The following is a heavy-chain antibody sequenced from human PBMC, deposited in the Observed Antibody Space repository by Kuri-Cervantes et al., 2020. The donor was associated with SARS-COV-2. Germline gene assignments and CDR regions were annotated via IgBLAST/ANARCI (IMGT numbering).Heavy chain of an antibody. D-gene: IGHD3-9*01. CDR2: IYYSGST. Sequence: SETLSLTCTVSGGSVSSGSYYWSWIRQPPGKGLEWIGYIYYSGSTNYNPSLKSRVTISVDTSKNQFSLKLSSVTAADTAVYYCARGRDYDILTGYLDDYNGMDVWGQGTTVTVSS. CDR3: ARGRDYDILTGYLDDYNGMDV. V-gene: IGHV4-61*01. J-gene: IGHJ6*02. CDR1: GGSVSSGSYY.